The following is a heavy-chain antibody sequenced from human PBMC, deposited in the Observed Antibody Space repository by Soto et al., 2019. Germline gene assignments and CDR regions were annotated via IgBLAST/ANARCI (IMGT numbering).Heavy chain of an antibody. J-gene: IGHJ4*02. D-gene: IGHD3-22*01. V-gene: IGHV1-18*04. CDR1: GYTFTSYG. Sequence: GASVKVSCKASGYTFTSYGISWVRQAPGQGLEWMGWISAYNGNTNYAQKLQGRVTMTTDTSTSTAYMELRSLRSDDTAVYYCARDTYYYDSSGYIWDYWGQGTLVTVSS. CDR2: ISAYNGNT. CDR3: ARDTYYYDSSGYIWDY.